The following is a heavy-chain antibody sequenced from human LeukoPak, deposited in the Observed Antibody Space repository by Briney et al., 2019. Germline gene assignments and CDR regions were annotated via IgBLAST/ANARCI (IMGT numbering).Heavy chain of an antibody. V-gene: IGHV3-48*03. J-gene: IGHJ3*02. CDR2: ISSSGSTI. CDR3: AREGMATIRSLDAFDI. Sequence: PGGSLRLSCAASGFTFSSYEMNWVRQAPGKGLEWVSYISSSGSTIYYADSVKGRFTISRDNAKNTLYLQMNSLRAEDTAVYYCAREGMATIRSLDAFDIWGQGTMVTVSS. D-gene: IGHD5-24*01. CDR1: GFTFSSYE.